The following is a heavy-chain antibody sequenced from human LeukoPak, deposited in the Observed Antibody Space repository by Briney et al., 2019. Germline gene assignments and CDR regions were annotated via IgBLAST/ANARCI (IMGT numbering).Heavy chain of an antibody. CDR2: IYYSGST. CDR1: GGSMNNCY. V-gene: IGHV4-59*01. J-gene: IGHJ5*02. Sequence: PSETLSLTCTVSGGSMNNCYWTWIRQPPGKGLEWIGYIYYSGSTNYNPSLKSRVTISVDTSKNQFSLKLSSVTAADTAVYYCARAHKLGYCSGGSCYSAGFDPWGQGTLVTVSS. CDR3: ARAHKLGYCSGGSCYSAGFDP. D-gene: IGHD2-15*01.